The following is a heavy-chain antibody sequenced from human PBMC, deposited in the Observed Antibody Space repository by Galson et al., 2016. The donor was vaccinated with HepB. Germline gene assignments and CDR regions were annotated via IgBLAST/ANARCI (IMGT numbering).Heavy chain of an antibody. CDR2: ISPSSSTI. CDR1: EFSFSSYS. Sequence: SLRLSCAGSEFSFSSYSMSWVRQAPGKGLEWLSYISPSSSTIYYADSVQGRFTISRDNANNLLYLHMSSRRAEDTAMYFCARGLWGSSSPSLFDYWGQGTLVTVSS. V-gene: IGHV3-48*01. J-gene: IGHJ4*02. D-gene: IGHD6-6*01. CDR3: ARGLWGSSSPSLFDY.